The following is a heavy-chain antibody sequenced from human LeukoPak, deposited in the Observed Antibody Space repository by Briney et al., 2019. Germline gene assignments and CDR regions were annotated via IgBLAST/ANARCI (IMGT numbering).Heavy chain of an antibody. V-gene: IGHV3-23*01. J-gene: IGHJ4*02. Sequence: SGGSLRLSCAASGFTFSSYAMSWVRQAPGKGLEWVSVISGSAGSTYYADSVKGRFTISRDNSKNTLCLQMNSLRAGDTAVYYCAKYIPSSSGYDYWGQGTLVTVSS. CDR2: ISGSAGST. CDR3: AKYIPSSSGYDY. D-gene: IGHD3-22*01. CDR1: GFTFSSYA.